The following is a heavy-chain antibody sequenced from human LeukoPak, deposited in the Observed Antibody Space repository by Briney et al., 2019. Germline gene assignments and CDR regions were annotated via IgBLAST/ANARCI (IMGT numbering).Heavy chain of an antibody. Sequence: SETLSLTCTVSGVSFSSSPYFWGWIRQPPGKGLEWIGSIFYSGSTYYNPSLKSRVTVSVDSSKSQFSLKLSSVTAADTAVYYCARGYNYNFDYWGQGTLVTVSS. CDR1: GVSFSSSPYF. D-gene: IGHD5-24*01. V-gene: IGHV4-39*07. J-gene: IGHJ4*02. CDR2: IFYSGST. CDR3: ARGYNYNFDY.